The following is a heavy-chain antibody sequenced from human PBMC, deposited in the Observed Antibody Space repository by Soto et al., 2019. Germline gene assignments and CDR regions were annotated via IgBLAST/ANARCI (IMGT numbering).Heavy chain of an antibody. V-gene: IGHV4-59*01. Sequence: TLSLTCTVSGGSISSYYWSWIRQPPGKGPEWIGYMYYSGSPNYNPSLKSRVTISVDTSKNQFSLKLTSVTAADTAVYYCARGATIFGVVLWGQGTLVTVSS. J-gene: IGHJ4*02. CDR2: MYYSGSP. D-gene: IGHD3-3*01. CDR3: ARGATIFGVVL. CDR1: GGSISSYY.